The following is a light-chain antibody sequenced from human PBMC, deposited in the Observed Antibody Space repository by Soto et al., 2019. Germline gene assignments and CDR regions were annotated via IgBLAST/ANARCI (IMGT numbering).Light chain of an antibody. J-gene: IGLJ2*01. Sequence: QSVLTQPASVSGSPGQSITISCTGASSDVGDYNYVSWYQQHPGKAPKLMIYDVSNRPSGVSNRFSGSKSGNTASLTISGLPAEDEADYYCSSYTRSSTLVVFGGGTKVTVL. V-gene: IGLV2-14*01. CDR2: DVS. CDR1: SSDVGDYNY. CDR3: SSYTRSSTLVV.